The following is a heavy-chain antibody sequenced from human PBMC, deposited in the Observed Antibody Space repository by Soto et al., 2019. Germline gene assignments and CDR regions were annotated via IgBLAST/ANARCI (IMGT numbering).Heavy chain of an antibody. D-gene: IGHD2-2*01. J-gene: IGHJ4*02. CDR2: IYYSGST. V-gene: IGHV4-31*03. Sequence: SETLSLTCTVSGGSISSGGYYWSWIRQHPGKGLEWIGYIYYSGSTYYNPSLKSRVTISVDTSKNQFSLKLSSVTAADTAVYYCARVVNPRYCSSTSYQGGLTFDYWGQGTLVTVSS. CDR3: ARVVNPRYCSSTSYQGGLTFDY. CDR1: GGSISSGGYY.